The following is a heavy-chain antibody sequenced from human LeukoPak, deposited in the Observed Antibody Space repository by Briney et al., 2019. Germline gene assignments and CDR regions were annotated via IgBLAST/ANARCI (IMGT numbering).Heavy chain of an antibody. D-gene: IGHD1-1*01. J-gene: IGHJ4*02. V-gene: IGHV3-23*01. CDR1: GFTFSSYA. CDR3: AKDITPYNWNVDFDY. CDR2: ISGSGGST. Sequence: GGSLRLSCAASGFTFSSYAMSWVRQAPGKGLEWVSAISGSGGSTYYADSVKGRFTISRDNSKNTLYLQMNSLRAEDTAVHYCAKDITPYNWNVDFDYWGQGTLVTVSS.